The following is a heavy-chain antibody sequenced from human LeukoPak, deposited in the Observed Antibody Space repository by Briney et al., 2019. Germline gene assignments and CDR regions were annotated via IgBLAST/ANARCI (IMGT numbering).Heavy chain of an antibody. CDR3: ARGYSYGSYYFDY. V-gene: IGHV3-33*01. J-gene: IGHJ4*02. Sequence: PGGSLRLSCAASGFTFSSYGMQWVRQAPGKGREWGAVIWYDGSNNYYADSVKGRFTISRDNSKNTLYLQMNSLRAEDTAVYYCARGYSYGSYYFDYWGQGTLVTVSS. D-gene: IGHD5-18*01. CDR2: IWYDGSNN. CDR1: GFTFSSYG.